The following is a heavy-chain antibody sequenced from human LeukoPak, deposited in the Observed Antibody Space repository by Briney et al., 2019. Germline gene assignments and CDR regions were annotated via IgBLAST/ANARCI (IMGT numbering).Heavy chain of an antibody. D-gene: IGHD2-15*01. CDR2: ISSSSSYT. CDR1: GFTFSDYY. J-gene: IGHJ4*02. V-gene: IGHV3-11*06. CDR3: ARDEGYCSGGSCYSNY. Sequence: GGSLRLSCAASGFTFSDYYMSWIRQAPGKGLEWVSYISSSSSYTNSADSVKGRFTTSRDNAKNSLYLQMSSLRAEDTAVYYCARDEGYCSGGSCYSNYWGQGTLVTVSS.